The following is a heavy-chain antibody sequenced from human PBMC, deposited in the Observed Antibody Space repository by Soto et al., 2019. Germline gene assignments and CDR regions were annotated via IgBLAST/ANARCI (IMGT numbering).Heavy chain of an antibody. V-gene: IGHV4-34*01. CDR3: ARERGGITIFGVVITKNDYYYYYGMDV. J-gene: IGHJ6*02. CDR2: INHSGST. CDR1: GGSFSGYY. D-gene: IGHD3-3*01. Sequence: SETLSLTCAVYGGSFSGYYWSWIRQPPGKGLEWIGEINHSGSTNYNLSLKSRVTISVDTSKNQFSLKLSSVTAADTAVYYCARERGGITIFGVVITKNDYYYYYGMDVWGQGTTVT.